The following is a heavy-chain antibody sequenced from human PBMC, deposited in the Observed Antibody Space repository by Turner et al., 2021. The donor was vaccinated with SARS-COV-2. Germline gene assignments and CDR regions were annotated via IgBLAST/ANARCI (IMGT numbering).Heavy chain of an antibody. D-gene: IGHD5-18*01. J-gene: IGHJ4*02. CDR1: YIGSYF. Sequence: QVLLRVSGPGLFRPSETLSLNCNVNYIGSYFWSWIRQRPGKTLEWIAYIDHSGDTSYNPSLKSRVTISIDTYQNQISLKRRSVTAADTAVYFCARSGDSWPHDFWGPGTLVTVSS. CDR3: ARSGDSWPHDF. CDR2: IDHSGDT. V-gene: IGHV4-59*01.